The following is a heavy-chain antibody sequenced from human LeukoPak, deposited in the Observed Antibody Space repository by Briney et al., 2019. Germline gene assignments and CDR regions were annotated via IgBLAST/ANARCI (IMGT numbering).Heavy chain of an antibody. CDR1: GFTFDDYG. CDR2: LNWNGGST. J-gene: IGHJ4*02. CDR3: ARAGVGADTAMEIDY. Sequence: GGSLRLSCAASGFTFDDYGMSRVRQAPGKGLEWVSGLNWNGGSTGYAGSVKGRFTISRDNAKNSLYLQMNSLRAEDTALYYCARAGVGADTAMEIDYWGQGTLVTVSS. D-gene: IGHD5-18*01. V-gene: IGHV3-20*04.